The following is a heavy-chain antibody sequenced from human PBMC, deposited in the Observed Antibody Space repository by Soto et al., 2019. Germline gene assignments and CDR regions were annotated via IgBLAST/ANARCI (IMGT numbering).Heavy chain of an antibody. V-gene: IGHV4-31*03. Sequence: SDTLSLTCTVSGGSISSGGYYWSWIRQHPGKGLEWIGYIYYSGSTYYNPSLKSRVTISVDTSKNQFSLKLSSVTAADTAVYYCARGYLGYSSSSTSYYFDYWGQGTLVTVSS. CDR2: IYYSGST. D-gene: IGHD6-6*01. CDR1: GGSISSGGYY. J-gene: IGHJ4*02. CDR3: ARGYLGYSSSSTSYYFDY.